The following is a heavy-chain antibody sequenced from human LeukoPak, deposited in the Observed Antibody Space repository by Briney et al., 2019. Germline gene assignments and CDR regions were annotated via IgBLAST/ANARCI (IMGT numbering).Heavy chain of an antibody. CDR2: IKSKTDGCTT. D-gene: IGHD1-1*01. J-gene: IGHJ4*02. CDR1: GFTFRNAW. Sequence: NAGGSLRLSCAASGFTFRNAWMSWVRQAPGKGLEWVGLIKSKTDGCTTDYAAPVKGRFTISRDDSKNTLYLQMNSLKTEDTAVYYCTTVTIKVYWGQGTLVTVSS. V-gene: IGHV3-15*01. CDR3: TTVTIKVY.